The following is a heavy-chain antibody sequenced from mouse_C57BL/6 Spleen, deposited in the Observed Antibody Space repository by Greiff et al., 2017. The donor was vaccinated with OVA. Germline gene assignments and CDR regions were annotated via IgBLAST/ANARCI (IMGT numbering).Heavy chain of an antibody. Sequence: LQQSGPELVKPGASVKISCKASGYAFSSSWMNWVKQRPGKGLEWIGRIYPGDGDTNYNGKFKGKATLTADKSSSTAYMQLSSLTSEDSAVYFCAGGTAQALFAYWGQGTLVTVSA. D-gene: IGHD3-2*02. CDR2: IYPGDGDT. CDR1: GYAFSSSW. V-gene: IGHV1-82*01. CDR3: AGGTAQALFAY. J-gene: IGHJ3*01.